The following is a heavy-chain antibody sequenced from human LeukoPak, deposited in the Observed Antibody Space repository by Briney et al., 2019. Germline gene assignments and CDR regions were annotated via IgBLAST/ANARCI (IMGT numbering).Heavy chain of an antibody. V-gene: IGHV4-34*01. Sequence: SETLSLTCAVYGGSFSGYYWSWIRQPPGKGLEWIGEINHSGSTNYNPSLKSRVTISVDTSKNQFSLKLSSVTAADTAVYYCAREITNYVWGSYRRDAFDIWGQGTMVTVSS. CDR2: INHSGST. J-gene: IGHJ3*02. CDR1: GGSFSGYY. CDR3: AREITNYVWGSYRRDAFDI. D-gene: IGHD3-16*02.